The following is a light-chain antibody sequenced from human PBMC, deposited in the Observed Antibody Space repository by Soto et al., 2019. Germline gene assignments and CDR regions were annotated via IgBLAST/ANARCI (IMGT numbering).Light chain of an antibody. V-gene: IGLV3-21*02. CDR2: DNS. CDR1: NIDSRT. Sequence: SYELTQPPSVSVAPGQTATISCGENNIDSRTVHWYQQKPGQAPLLVVYDNSFRPSGIPNRFSGSNSGNTATLTISRVEAGDEADYYCQVWDNVDDHLYVFGPGTKVTVL. J-gene: IGLJ1*01. CDR3: QVWDNVDDHLYV.